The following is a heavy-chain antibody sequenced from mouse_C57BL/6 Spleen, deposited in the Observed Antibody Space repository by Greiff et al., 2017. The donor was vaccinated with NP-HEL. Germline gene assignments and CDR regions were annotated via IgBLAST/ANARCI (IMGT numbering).Heavy chain of an antibody. CDR2: IRNKANGYTT. CDR1: GFTFTDYY. CDR3: ARYGDGPRGFAY. Sequence: EVHLVESGGGLVQPGGSLSLSCAASGFTFTDYYMSWVRQPPGKALEWLGFIRNKANGYTTEYSASVKGRFTISRDNSQSILYLQMNALRAEDSATYYCARYGDGPRGFAYWGQGTLVTVSA. J-gene: IGHJ3*01. V-gene: IGHV7-3*01. D-gene: IGHD3-3*01.